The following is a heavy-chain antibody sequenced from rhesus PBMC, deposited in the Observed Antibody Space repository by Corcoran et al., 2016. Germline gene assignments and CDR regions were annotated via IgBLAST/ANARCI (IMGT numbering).Heavy chain of an antibody. CDR1: GGSFSSYW. V-gene: IGHV4-80*01. J-gene: IGHJ6*01. CDR2: ING. D-gene: IGHD3-16*01. Sequence: QVQLQESGPGLVKPSETLSLTCAVSGGSFSSYWWSWNRQPPGKGLEWCGEINGNSNPPHKSRVTFSKGASKNQFSLKLSSVTAADTALYYCAGYPEFSGSYYFGFYGLDSWGQGVVVTVSS. CDR3: AGYPEFSGSYYFGFYGLDS.